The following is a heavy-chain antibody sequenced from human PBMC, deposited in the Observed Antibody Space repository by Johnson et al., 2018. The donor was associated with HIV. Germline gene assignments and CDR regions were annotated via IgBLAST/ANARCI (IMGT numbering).Heavy chain of an antibody. CDR3: ARGGSDNSDDDADLVLGAFDI. Sequence: QVQLVESGGGVVQSGRSLRLSCAASGFIFSSYAMHWVRQAPGKGLEWVAVISYDGSNKYYADSVKGRFTISRDNSKDSLYLQMNSLRAEDTAVYYCARGGSDNSDDDADLVLGAFDIWGQGTMVTVSS. V-gene: IGHV3-30*04. CDR1: GFIFSSYA. CDR2: ISYDGSNK. J-gene: IGHJ3*02. D-gene: IGHD3-22*01.